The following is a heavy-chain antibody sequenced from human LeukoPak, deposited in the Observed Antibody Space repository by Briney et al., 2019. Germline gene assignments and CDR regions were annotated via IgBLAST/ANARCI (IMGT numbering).Heavy chain of an antibody. CDR1: GFTFSSYW. Sequence: GGSLRLSCAASGFTFSSYWMSWVRQAPGKGLEWVANIKQDGSEKYYVDSVKGRFTISRDNAKNSLYLQMNSLRAEGTAVYYCARARPYYYGSGSRYYFDYWGQGTLVTVSS. J-gene: IGHJ4*02. CDR3: ARARPYYYGSGSRYYFDY. D-gene: IGHD3-10*01. CDR2: IKQDGSEK. V-gene: IGHV3-7*01.